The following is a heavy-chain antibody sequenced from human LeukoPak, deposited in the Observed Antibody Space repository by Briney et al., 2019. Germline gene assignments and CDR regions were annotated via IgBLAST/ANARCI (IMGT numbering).Heavy chain of an antibody. D-gene: IGHD3-3*01. CDR3: ARDPEGHGYYFDY. CDR2: IHTSGST. V-gene: IGHV4-4*07. Sequence: SETLSLACTVSGGSTSNYFCTWLRQSAGKGLEWIGRIHTSGSTNYNPSLKSRVSMSVDTSKNQFSLKLSSVTAADTAVYYCARDPEGHGYYFDYWGQGALVTVSS. J-gene: IGHJ4*02. CDR1: GGSTSNYF.